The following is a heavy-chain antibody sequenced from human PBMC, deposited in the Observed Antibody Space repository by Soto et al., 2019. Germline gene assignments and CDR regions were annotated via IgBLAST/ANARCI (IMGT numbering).Heavy chain of an antibody. CDR1: GGSISSYY. D-gene: IGHD6-13*01. Sequence: PSETLSLTCTVSGGSISSYYWSWIRQPPGKGLEWIGYIYYSGSTNYNPSPKSRVTISVDTSKNQFSLKLSSVTAADTAVYYCARSAALVPNWFDPWGQGTLVTVSS. J-gene: IGHJ5*02. V-gene: IGHV4-59*01. CDR3: ARSAALVPNWFDP. CDR2: IYYSGST.